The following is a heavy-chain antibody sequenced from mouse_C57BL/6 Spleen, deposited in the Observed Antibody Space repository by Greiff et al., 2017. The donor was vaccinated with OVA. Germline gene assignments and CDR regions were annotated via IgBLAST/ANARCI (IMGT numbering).Heavy chain of an antibody. J-gene: IGHJ3*01. CDR1: GYAFTNYL. CDR3: ASEEGRFAY. Sequence: VQLQQSGAELVRPGTSVQVSCKASGYAFTNYLLEWVKPRPGQGLEWIGVINPGSGGTNYNEKVKGKATLTADKSSSTAYMQLSSLTSEDSAVYFCASEEGRFAYWGQGTLVTVSA. V-gene: IGHV1-54*01. CDR2: INPGSGGT.